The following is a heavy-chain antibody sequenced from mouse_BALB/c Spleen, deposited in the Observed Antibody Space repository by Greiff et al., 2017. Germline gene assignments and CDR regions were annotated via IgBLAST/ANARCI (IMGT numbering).Heavy chain of an antibody. CDR2: ISSGGSYT. CDR1: GFTFSSYA. D-gene: IGHD2-2*01. Sequence: DVKLVESGGGLVRPGGSLKLSCAASGFTFSSYAMSWVRQTPEKRLEWVATISSGGSYTYYPDSVKGRFTISRDNAKNTLYLQMSSLRSEDTAMYYCARPVNRDYAMDYWGQGTSVTVSS. V-gene: IGHV5-9-3*01. CDR3: ARPVNRDYAMDY. J-gene: IGHJ4*01.